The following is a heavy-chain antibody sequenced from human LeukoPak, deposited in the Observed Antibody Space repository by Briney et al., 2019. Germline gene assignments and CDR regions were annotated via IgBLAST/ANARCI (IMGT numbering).Heavy chain of an antibody. CDR1: GYTFTGYY. V-gene: IGHV1-2*02. CDR2: INPNTGGT. D-gene: IGHD6-6*01. CDR3: ASYPRYSSSPPFDY. Sequence: ASVKVSCKASGYTFTGYYMHWVRQAPGQGFEWMGWINPNTGGTNYAQNFQDRVTMTWDTSISTAYMELSGLRSDDTAVYYCASYPRYSSSPPFDYWGQGTLVTVSS. J-gene: IGHJ4*02.